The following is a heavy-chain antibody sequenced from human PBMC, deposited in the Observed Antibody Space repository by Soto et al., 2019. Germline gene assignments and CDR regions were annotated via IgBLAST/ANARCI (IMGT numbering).Heavy chain of an antibody. CDR1: GGSISSGGYY. CDR3: ARGRDVLRFLEWLFSGYFDL. J-gene: IGHJ2*01. CDR2: IYYSGST. Sequence: QVQLQESGPGLVKPSQTLSLTCTVSGGSISSGGYYWSWIRQHPGKGLEWIGYIYYSGSTYYNPSPKSRVTRSVDTSKNPFSLKLSSVTAADTAVYYCARGRDVLRFLEWLFSGYFDLWGRGTLVTVSS. V-gene: IGHV4-31*03. D-gene: IGHD3-3*01.